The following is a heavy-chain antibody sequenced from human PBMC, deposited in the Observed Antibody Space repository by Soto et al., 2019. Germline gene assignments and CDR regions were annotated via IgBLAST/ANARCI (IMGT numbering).Heavy chain of an antibody. CDR3: ARPAVQPNYYDSSGYYYDLLSGAFDI. V-gene: IGHV3-30-3*01. D-gene: IGHD3-22*01. CDR1: GFTFSSYA. CDR2: ISYDGSNK. J-gene: IGHJ3*02. Sequence: QVQLVESGGGVVQPGRSLRLSCAASGFTFSSYAMHWVRQAPGKGLEWVAVISYDGSNKYYADSVKGRFTISRDNSKNTLYLQMNSLRAEDTAVYYCARPAVQPNYYDSSGYYYDLLSGAFDIWGQGTMVTVSS.